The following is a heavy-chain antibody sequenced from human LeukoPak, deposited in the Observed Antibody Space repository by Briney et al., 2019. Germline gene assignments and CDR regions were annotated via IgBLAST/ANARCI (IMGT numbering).Heavy chain of an antibody. J-gene: IGHJ4*02. V-gene: IGHV1-2*02. CDR2: INPNSGGT. CDR3: ARKYSSWGYFDY. Sequence: ASVTVSYKASGYTFTGYYMHWVRPAPGQGLEWMGWINPNSGGTNYAQKFQGRVTMTRDTSISTAYMELSRLRSDDTAVYYCARKYSSWGYFDYWGQGTLVTVSS. CDR1: GYTFTGYY. D-gene: IGHD6-6*01.